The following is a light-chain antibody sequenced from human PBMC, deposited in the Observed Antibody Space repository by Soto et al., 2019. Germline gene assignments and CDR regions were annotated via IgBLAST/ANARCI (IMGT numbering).Light chain of an antibody. Sequence: QSALTQPASVSGSPGQSITISCTGTSSDVGGYNYVSWYQQHPGKAPKLMIYDVSNRPSGVSNRFSGSKSGNTASLTISGLQAEDEFYYYFSSYKPRSNLSHVFAIVKMVIAL. CDR1: SSDVGGYNY. CDR3: SSYKPRSNLSHV. CDR2: DVS. J-gene: IGLJ1*01. V-gene: IGLV2-14*01.